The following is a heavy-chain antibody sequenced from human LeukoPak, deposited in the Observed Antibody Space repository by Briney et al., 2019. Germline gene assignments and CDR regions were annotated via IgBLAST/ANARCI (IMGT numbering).Heavy chain of an antibody. CDR1: GFTFSSYW. Sequence: PGGSLRPSCAASGFTFSSYWMSWVRQAPGKGLEWVANIKQDGSEKYYVDSVKGRFTVSRDTAKNSLFLQMNNLRPEDTAVYYCARLPSSSWFREGAFDVWGHGTMVTVSS. V-gene: IGHV3-7*01. J-gene: IGHJ3*01. D-gene: IGHD6-13*01. CDR3: ARLPSSSWFREGAFDV. CDR2: IKQDGSEK.